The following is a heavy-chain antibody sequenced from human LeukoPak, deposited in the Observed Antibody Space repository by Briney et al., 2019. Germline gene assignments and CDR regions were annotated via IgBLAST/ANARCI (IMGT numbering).Heavy chain of an antibody. V-gene: IGHV1-2*02. CDR3: ARVGYCSGGSCFDAFDI. D-gene: IGHD2-15*01. CDR1: GYTFTSYG. Sequence: GASVKVSCKASGYTFTSYGISWVRQAPGQGLEWMGWINPNSGGTNYAQKFQGRVTMTRDTSISTAYMELSRLRSDDTAVYYCARVGYCSGGSCFDAFDIWGQGTMVTVSS. J-gene: IGHJ3*02. CDR2: INPNSGGT.